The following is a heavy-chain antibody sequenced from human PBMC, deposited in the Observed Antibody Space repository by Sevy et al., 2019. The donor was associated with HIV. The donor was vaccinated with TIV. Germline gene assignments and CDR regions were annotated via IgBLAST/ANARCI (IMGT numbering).Heavy chain of an antibody. V-gene: IGHV3-30*03. CDR2: ISSDGTNK. D-gene: IGHD2-15*01. CDR1: GFPLRTYV. Sequence: GGSLRLSCVASGFPLRTYVMHWIRQAPGKRLEWVALISSDGTNKKYADSVKGRFTISRDNSKNSLYLQMNSLRAEDTAVYYCARVNCSGGSCHYYYYGMDVWGQGTTVTVSS. CDR3: ARVNCSGGSCHYYYYGMDV. J-gene: IGHJ6*02.